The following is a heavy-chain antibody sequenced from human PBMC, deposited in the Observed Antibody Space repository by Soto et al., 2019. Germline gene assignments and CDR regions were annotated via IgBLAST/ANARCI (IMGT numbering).Heavy chain of an antibody. J-gene: IGHJ6*02. Sequence: SETLSLTCAVYGGSFSGYYWSWIRQPPGKGLEWIGEINHSGSTNYNPSLKSRVTISVDTSKNQFSLKLSSVTAADTAVYYCARRGLDTIRIRSYYYGMDVWGQGTTVTVSS. CDR2: INHSGST. V-gene: IGHV4-34*01. CDR1: GGSFSGYY. CDR3: ARRGLDTIRIRSYYYGMDV. D-gene: IGHD5-18*01.